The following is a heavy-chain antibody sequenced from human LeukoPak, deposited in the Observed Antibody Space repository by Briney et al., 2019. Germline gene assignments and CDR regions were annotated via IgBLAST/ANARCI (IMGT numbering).Heavy chain of an antibody. CDR3: AKIYYYYYYMDV. Sequence: SETLSLTCTVSGGSISSSSYYWGWIRQPPGKGLEWIGSIYYSGSTYYNPSLKSRVTISIDTSKNQFSLKLSSVTAADTAVYYCAKIYYYYYYMDVWGKGTTVTVSS. J-gene: IGHJ6*03. CDR1: GGSISSSSYY. CDR2: IYYSGST. V-gene: IGHV4-39*07.